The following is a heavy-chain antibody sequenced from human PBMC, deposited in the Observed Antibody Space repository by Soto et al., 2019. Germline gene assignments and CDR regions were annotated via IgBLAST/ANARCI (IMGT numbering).Heavy chain of an antibody. CDR3: ARHSDDYSKPRVYYYYGMDV. Sequence: QLQLQESGPGLVKPSETLSLTCTVSGGSISSSSYYWGWIRQPPGKWLEWIGGIYCSGSTYYNPSLKSRVTISVDTSKNQFSLKLSSVTAADTAVYYCARHSDDYSKPRVYYYYGMDVWGQGTTVTVSS. D-gene: IGHD4-4*01. V-gene: IGHV4-39*01. CDR2: IYCSGST. J-gene: IGHJ6*02. CDR1: GGSISSSSYY.